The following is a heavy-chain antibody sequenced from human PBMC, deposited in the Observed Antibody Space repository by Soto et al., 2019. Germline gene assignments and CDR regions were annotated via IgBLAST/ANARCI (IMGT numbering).Heavy chain of an antibody. CDR2: ISAHNGIT. J-gene: IGHJ5*02. V-gene: IGHV1-18*04. D-gene: IGHD4-17*01. Sequence: GASVKVSCKASGYTFTSYGISWVRQAPGQGLEWMGWISAHNGITNYAQKLQGRVTMTTDTSTSTAYMELRSLRSDDTAVYYCARGVDDYGDYVSIAWFDPWGQGTLVTVSS. CDR1: GYTFTSYG. CDR3: ARGVDDYGDYVSIAWFDP.